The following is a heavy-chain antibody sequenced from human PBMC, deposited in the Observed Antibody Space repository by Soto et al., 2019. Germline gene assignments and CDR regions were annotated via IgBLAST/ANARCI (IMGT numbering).Heavy chain of an antibody. CDR1: FTSYD. J-gene: IGHJ4*02. CDR2: MNPNSGNT. Sequence: FTSYDINWVRQATGQGLEWMGWMNPNSGNTGYAQKFQGRVTMTRNTSISTAYMELSSLRSEDTAVYYCARGPLQLWLKYFDYWGQGTLVTVSS. V-gene: IGHV1-8*01. D-gene: IGHD5-18*01. CDR3: ARGPLQLWLKYFDY.